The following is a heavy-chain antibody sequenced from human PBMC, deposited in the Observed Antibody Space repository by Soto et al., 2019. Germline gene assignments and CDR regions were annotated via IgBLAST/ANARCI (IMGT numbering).Heavy chain of an antibody. CDR1: GGSISSGGYY. CDR2: IYYSGST. J-gene: IGHJ5*02. D-gene: IGHD3-22*01. V-gene: IGHV4-31*03. CDR3: ARDVYDSSGYYYGPWFDP. Sequence: SETLSLTCTVSGGSISSGGYYWSWIRQHPGKGLEWSGYIYYSGSTYYNPSLKSRVTISVDTSKNQFSLKLSVVTAADTAVYYCARDVYDSSGYYYGPWFDPWGQGTLVTVSS.